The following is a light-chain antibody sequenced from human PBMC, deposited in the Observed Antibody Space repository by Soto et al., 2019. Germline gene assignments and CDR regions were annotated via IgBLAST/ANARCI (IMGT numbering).Light chain of an antibody. CDR1: QSISSAY. Sequence: ELVLTQSPGTLSLSPGERATLSCRARQSISSAYLSWYQQKPGQAPRLLIYGACSRDTGIPDRFSGSGSGTEFTLTISRLEPEDFAVDYCQQYGSSTTTFGQGTRLEIK. CDR2: GAC. V-gene: IGKV3-20*01. CDR3: QQYGSSTTT. J-gene: IGKJ5*01.